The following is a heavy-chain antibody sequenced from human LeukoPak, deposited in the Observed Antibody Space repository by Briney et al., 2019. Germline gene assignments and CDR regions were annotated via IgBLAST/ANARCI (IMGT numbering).Heavy chain of an antibody. J-gene: IGHJ4*02. CDR3: ATDLRWEFLYYDY. V-gene: IGHV3-23*01. D-gene: IGHD1-26*01. CDR1: GFTFSSYA. Sequence: QPGGSLRLSCAASGFTFSSYAMSWVRQAPGKGLEWVSAIIGSGGSTHYADSVKGRFTISRDNSKNTLYLQMNSLKTEDTAVYYCATDLRWEFLYYDYWGQGALVTVSS. CDR2: IIGSGGST.